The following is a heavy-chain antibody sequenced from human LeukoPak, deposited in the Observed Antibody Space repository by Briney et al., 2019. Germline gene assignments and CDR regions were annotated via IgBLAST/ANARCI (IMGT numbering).Heavy chain of an antibody. CDR1: GGSISSDRYS. D-gene: IGHD3-22*01. Sequence: PSETLSLTCTVSGGSISSDRYSWSWIRQPAGKGLEWIGRIYTSGSTKYNPSLKSRVTISVDTSKNQFSLKLSSVTAADTAVYYCTRAASSGPLFTYHMDVWGKGTTVTVSS. CDR2: IYTSGST. V-gene: IGHV4-61*02. CDR3: TRAASSGPLFTYHMDV. J-gene: IGHJ6*03.